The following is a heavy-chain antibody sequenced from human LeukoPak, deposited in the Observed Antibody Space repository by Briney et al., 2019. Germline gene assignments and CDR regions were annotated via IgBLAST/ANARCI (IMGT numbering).Heavy chain of an antibody. CDR2: IKRKGDDGTI. Sequence: GGSLRLSCAASGFTFSNAWMSWVRQAPGRGLEWVGRIKRKGDDGTINYAAPVKGRLSISRDDSKNTLYLQMNSLKSEDTAVYYCTAGTGRSDFDYWGQGTLVTVSS. V-gene: IGHV3-15*01. CDR1: GFTFSNAW. D-gene: IGHD3/OR15-3a*01. CDR3: TAGTGRSDFDY. J-gene: IGHJ4*02.